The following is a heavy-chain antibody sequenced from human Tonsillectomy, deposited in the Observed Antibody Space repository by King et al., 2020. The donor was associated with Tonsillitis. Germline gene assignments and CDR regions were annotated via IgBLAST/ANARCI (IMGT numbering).Heavy chain of an antibody. Sequence: VQLVESGGGLVQPGGSLRLSCAASDLTFSTYWMSWIRQAPGKGLEWVANIKHDGSDTTYVDSVKGRFTVSRDNAKNSLYLEMNRLRAEDTALYYCVRNPAWGALDAWGQGALVTVSS. D-gene: IGHD7-27*01. CDR3: VRNPAWGALDA. CDR1: DLTFSTYW. CDR2: IKHDGSDT. V-gene: IGHV3-7*01. J-gene: IGHJ5*02.